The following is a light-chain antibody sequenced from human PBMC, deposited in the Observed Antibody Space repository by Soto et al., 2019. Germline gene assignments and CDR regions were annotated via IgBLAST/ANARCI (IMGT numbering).Light chain of an antibody. CDR2: GAS. V-gene: IGKV3-20*01. CDR3: HQYGSSPPIT. Sequence: SGVTQSPGTLSWSPGERATLSCRAIQRVSSSYFACYQQKPGQPPTLLLYGASSRPTGIPARFIGSGSGTAFTLIISRMEAEDFVVYYCHQYGSSPPITFGQGTRLEIK. J-gene: IGKJ5*01. CDR1: QRVSSSY.